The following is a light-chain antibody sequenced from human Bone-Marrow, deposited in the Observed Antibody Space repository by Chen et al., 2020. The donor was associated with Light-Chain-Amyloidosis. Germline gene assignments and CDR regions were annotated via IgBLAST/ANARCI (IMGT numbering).Light chain of an antibody. V-gene: IGLV3-21*02. CDR3: QVWDRSSDRPV. J-gene: IGLJ3*02. CDR1: NIGSTN. CDR2: DDS. Sequence: SYVLTQSSSVSVAPGQTATIACGGNNIGSTNVHWYQQTPGQAPLLVVYDDSDRPSGIPERLSGSNSGNTATLTISRVEAGDEADYYCQVWDRSSDRPVFGGGTKLTVL.